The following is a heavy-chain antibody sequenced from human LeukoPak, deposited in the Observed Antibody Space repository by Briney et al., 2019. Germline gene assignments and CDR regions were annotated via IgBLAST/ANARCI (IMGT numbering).Heavy chain of an antibody. CDR2: INHSGST. CDR1: GGSFSGYY. Sequence: SETLSLTCAVYGGSFSGYYWSWIRQPPGKGLEWIGEINHSGSTNYNPSLKSRVTISVDTSKNQFSLKLSSVTAADTAVYYCARDLLRIHDSSGYYREDYFDYWGQGTLVTVSS. J-gene: IGHJ4*02. D-gene: IGHD3-22*01. CDR3: ARDLLRIHDSSGYYREDYFDY. V-gene: IGHV4-34*01.